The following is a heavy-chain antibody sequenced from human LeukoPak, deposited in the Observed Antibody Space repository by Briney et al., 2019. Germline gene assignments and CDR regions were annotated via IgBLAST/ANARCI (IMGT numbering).Heavy chain of an antibody. Sequence: GGSLRLSCAASGFTFSYYAMNWVRQAPGKGLEWVSSISTRSTYIYYADSLKGRLTISRDNAKNSLYLQMNSLRAEDTAVYYCVRVLRYDNSGHDSFDIWGQGTMVIVSS. CDR1: GFTFSYYA. CDR3: VRVLRYDNSGHDSFDI. V-gene: IGHV3-21*01. D-gene: IGHD3-22*01. J-gene: IGHJ3*02. CDR2: ISTRSTYI.